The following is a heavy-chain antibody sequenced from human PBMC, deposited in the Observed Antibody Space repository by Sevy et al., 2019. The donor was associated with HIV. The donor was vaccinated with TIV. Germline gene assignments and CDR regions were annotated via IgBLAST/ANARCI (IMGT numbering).Heavy chain of an antibody. CDR1: GFTFSSYW. D-gene: IGHD2-2*01. Sequence: GGSLRLSCAASGFTFSSYWMHWVHQAPGKGLVWVSRINSDGSSTSYADSVKGRFTISRDNAKNTLYLQMNSLRAEDTAVYYCARAAREVVVVPAARGRNWFDPWGQGTLVTVSS. CDR3: ARAAREVVVVPAARGRNWFDP. J-gene: IGHJ5*02. V-gene: IGHV3-74*01. CDR2: INSDGSST.